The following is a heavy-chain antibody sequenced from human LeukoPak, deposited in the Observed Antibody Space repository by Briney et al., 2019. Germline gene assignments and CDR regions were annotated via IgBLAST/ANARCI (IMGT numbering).Heavy chain of an antibody. CDR1: GFTFSSYW. CDR3: ARVFYGSGSYDFDY. CDR2: IKQDGSEK. Sequence: PGGSLRLSCAASGFTFSSYWMSWVRQAPGKGLEWVANIKQDGSEKYYVDSVKGRFTISRDNAKNSLYLQMNSLRAEDTAVYYCARVFYGSGSYDFDYWGQGTLVTVSS. V-gene: IGHV3-7*04. D-gene: IGHD3-10*01. J-gene: IGHJ4*02.